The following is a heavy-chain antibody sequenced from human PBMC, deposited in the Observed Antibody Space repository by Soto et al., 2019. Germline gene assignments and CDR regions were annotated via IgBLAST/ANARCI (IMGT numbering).Heavy chain of an antibody. D-gene: IGHD2-21*01. J-gene: IGHJ5*02. CDR1: GGSLSSYH. V-gene: IGHV4-59*01. Sequence: PSETLSLTCTVSGGSLSSYHWSWIRQPPGKGLEWIGYIYYSGSTNYNPSLKSRVTISVDTSKNQFSLKLSSVTAADTAVYYCARDTLGGDLLWNWFDPWGQGTLVTVSS. CDR3: ARDTLGGDLLWNWFDP. CDR2: IYYSGST.